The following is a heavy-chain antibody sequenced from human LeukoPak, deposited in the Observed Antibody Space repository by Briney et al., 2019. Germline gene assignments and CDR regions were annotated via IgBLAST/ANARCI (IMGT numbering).Heavy chain of an antibody. CDR2: IYHSGST. J-gene: IGHJ4*02. Sequence: SETLSLTCAVSGGPISSSNWWSWVRQPPGKGLEWIGEIYHSGSTNYNPSLKSRVTISVDTSKNQFSLKLSSVTAADTAVYYCVRVATIVVDYWGQGTLVTVSS. V-gene: IGHV4-4*02. CDR1: GGPISSSNW. CDR3: VRVATIVVDY. D-gene: IGHD5-12*01.